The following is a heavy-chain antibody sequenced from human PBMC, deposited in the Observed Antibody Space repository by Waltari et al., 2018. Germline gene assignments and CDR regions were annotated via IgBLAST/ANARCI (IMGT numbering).Heavy chain of an antibody. Sequence: QVQLQESGPGLVKPSETLSLTCDVSGYSISSGYYWGWIRQPPGKGLEWIGRIYHSGSTYQNPSLKSRLTISLDTSKHQFSLKLSSVTAADTAVFYCARHPEQLVGYWYFDLWGRGTLVTVSS. CDR1: GYSISSGYY. V-gene: IGHV4-38-2*01. CDR2: IYHSGST. J-gene: IGHJ2*01. CDR3: ARHPEQLVGYWYFDL. D-gene: IGHD6-6*01.